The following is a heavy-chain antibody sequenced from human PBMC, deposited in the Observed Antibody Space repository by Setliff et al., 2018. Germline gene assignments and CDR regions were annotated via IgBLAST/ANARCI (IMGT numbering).Heavy chain of an antibody. CDR1: GGSVTSHY. V-gene: IGHV4-59*06. J-gene: IGHJ4*02. CDR2: IYYSGST. D-gene: IGHD6-19*01. CDR3: ARYRGAVAGSHFDY. Sequence: SETLSLTCAVSGGSVTSHYWSWIRQPPGKGLEWIGYIYYSGSTYYNPSLKSRVTISVDTSKNQFSLKLSSVTAADTAVYYCARYRGAVAGSHFDYWGQGTLVTVSS.